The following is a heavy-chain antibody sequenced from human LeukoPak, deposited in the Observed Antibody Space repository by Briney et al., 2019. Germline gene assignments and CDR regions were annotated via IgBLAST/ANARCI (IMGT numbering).Heavy chain of an antibody. V-gene: IGHV4-39*01. CDR1: GGSISSSSYY. Sequence: PSETLSLTCTVSGGSISSSSYYWGWIRQPPGKGLEWIGSIYYSGSTYYNPSLKSRVTISVDTSKNQFSLKLSSVTAADTAVYYCARLDSYGPGSYYRAYFDYWGQGTLVTVSS. J-gene: IGHJ4*02. CDR2: IYYSGST. CDR3: ARLDSYGPGSYYRAYFDY. D-gene: IGHD3-10*01.